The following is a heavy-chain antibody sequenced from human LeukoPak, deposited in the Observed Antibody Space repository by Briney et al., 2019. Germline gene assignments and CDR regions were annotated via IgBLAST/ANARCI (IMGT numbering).Heavy chain of an antibody. CDR1: GYTFTSYD. J-gene: IGHJ5*02. D-gene: IGHD3-3*01. Sequence: ASVKVSCKASGYTFTSYDINWVRQATGQGLEWMGWMNPNSGNTGYAQKFQGRVTTTRNTSISTAYMELSSLRSEDTAVYYCARGGVYYDFWSGYYPPYTWFDPWGQGTLVTVSS. V-gene: IGHV1-8*03. CDR3: ARGGVYYDFWSGYYPPYTWFDP. CDR2: MNPNSGNT.